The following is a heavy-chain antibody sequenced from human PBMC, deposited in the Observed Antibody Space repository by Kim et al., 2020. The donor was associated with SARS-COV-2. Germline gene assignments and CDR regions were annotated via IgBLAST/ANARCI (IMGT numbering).Heavy chain of an antibody. CDR1: GGSISSYY. V-gene: IGHV4-59*08. CDR3: ARHRQHHYYYGMDV. CDR2: IYYSGST. Sequence: SETLSLTCTVSGGSISSYYWSWIRQPPGKGLEWIGYIYYSGSTNYNPSLKSRVTISVDTSKNQFSLKLSSVTAADTAMYYCARHRQHHYYYGMDVWGQGTTVTVSS. J-gene: IGHJ6*02.